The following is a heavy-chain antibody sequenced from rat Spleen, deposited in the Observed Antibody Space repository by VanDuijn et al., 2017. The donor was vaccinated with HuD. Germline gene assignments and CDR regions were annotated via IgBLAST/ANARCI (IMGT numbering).Heavy chain of an antibody. CDR1: GFSLTSYH. CDR3: ARDRPDGSYYPYVMDA. J-gene: IGHJ4*01. CDR2: MWSYGDT. Sequence: QVQLKESGPGLVQPSQTLSLTCTVSGFSLTSYHVHWVRQPPGKGLEWMGMMWSYGDTSYNSALKSRLSISRDTSKSQVFLKMNSLQTEDTATYYCARDRPDGSYYPYVMDAWGQGASVTVSS. D-gene: IGHD1-12*02. V-gene: IGHV2-32*01.